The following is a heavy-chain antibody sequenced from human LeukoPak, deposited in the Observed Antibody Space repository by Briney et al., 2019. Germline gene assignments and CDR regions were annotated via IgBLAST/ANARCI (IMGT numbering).Heavy chain of an antibody. CDR1: GGSISSYY. Sequence: PSETLSLTCTVSGGSISSYYWSWIRQPPGKGLEWIGYIYYSGSTNYNPSLKSRVTISVDTSKNQFSLKLSSVTAADTAVYYCARLHRGNSTTYWGPALFDYWGQGTLVSVSS. J-gene: IGHJ4*02. CDR2: IYYSGST. CDR3: ARLHRGNSTTYWGPALFDY. D-gene: IGHD7-27*01. V-gene: IGHV4-59*08.